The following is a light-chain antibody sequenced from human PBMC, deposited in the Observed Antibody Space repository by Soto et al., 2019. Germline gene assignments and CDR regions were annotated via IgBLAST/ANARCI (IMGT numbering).Light chain of an antibody. CDR3: ASWDDSLNGGV. CDR2: ANN. V-gene: IGLV1-44*01. Sequence: QSVLTQPPSASGAPGPRVTISCSGSNSNIGSNTVNWYQHLPGTAPKLLIYANNQRPSGVPDRFSGSQSGTSASLDISGLQSEDEADYYCASWDDSLNGGVFGGGTKVTVL. J-gene: IGLJ2*01. CDR1: NSNIGSNT.